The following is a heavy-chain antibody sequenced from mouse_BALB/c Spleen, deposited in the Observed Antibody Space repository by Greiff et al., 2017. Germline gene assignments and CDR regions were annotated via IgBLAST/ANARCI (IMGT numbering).Heavy chain of an antibody. V-gene: IGHV14-3*02. J-gene: IGHJ2*01. CDR3: ARDGSTPYYFDY. CDR2: FDPANGNN. D-gene: IGHD1-1*01. CDR1: GFNIKDTY. Sequence: VHVKQSGAELVKPGASVKLSCTASGFNIKDTYMHWVKQRPEQGLEWIGRFDPANGNNKYDPKFQGEATITADTTSNTAYLQLSSLTSEDTAIYYCARDGSTPYYFDYWGQGTTLTVSS.